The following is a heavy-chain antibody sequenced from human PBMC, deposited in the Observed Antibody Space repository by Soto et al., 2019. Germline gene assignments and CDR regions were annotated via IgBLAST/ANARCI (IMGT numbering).Heavy chain of an antibody. D-gene: IGHD6-25*01. CDR1: GFTFDDYT. Sequence: EVQLVESGGVVVQPGGSLRLSCAASGFTFDDYTMHWVRQAPGKGLEWVSLISWDGGSTYYADSVKGRFTISRDNSKNSLYWQVKRQETEHTPLYSCAEPNMGSGCPSYSHPGGRATLAPFSS. J-gene: IGHJ1*01. CDR2: ISWDGGST. V-gene: IGHV3-43*01. CDR3: AEPNMGSGCPSYSHP.